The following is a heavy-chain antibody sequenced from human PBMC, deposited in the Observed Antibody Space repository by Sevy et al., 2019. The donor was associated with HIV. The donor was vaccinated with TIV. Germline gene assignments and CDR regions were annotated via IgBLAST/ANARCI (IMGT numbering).Heavy chain of an antibody. CDR2: ISGSGTRT. CDR1: GFSFDSYG. V-gene: IGHV3-23*01. J-gene: IGHJ6*03. Sequence: GGSLRLSCAVSGFSFDSYGMTWVRQAPGKGLEWVSGISGSGTRTYYADSVKGRFSISRDNSKNRLYLQMNSLRSEDTGIYYCAEGWGGHYDPDEIGYYFYYYNMDVWGKGTTVTVSS. D-gene: IGHD3-22*01. CDR3: AEGWGGHYDPDEIGYYFYYYNMDV.